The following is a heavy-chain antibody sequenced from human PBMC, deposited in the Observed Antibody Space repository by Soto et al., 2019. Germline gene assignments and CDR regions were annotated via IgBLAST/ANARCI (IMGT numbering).Heavy chain of an antibody. Sequence: GESLKISCKGSGYSFTSYWIGWVRQMPGKGLEWMGIIYPGDSDTRYSPSFQGQVTISADKSISTDYLQWSSLKASDTAMYYCARHRSQEAAAVSFDYWGQGTLVTVSS. J-gene: IGHJ4*02. D-gene: IGHD6-13*01. CDR2: IYPGDSDT. V-gene: IGHV5-51*01. CDR1: GYSFTSYW. CDR3: ARHRSQEAAAVSFDY.